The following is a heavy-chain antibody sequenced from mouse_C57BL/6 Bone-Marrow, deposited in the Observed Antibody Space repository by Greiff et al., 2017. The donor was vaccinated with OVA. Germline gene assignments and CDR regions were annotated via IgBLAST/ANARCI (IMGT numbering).Heavy chain of an antibody. D-gene: IGHD1-1*01. Sequence: VQRVESGPELVKPGASVKISCKASGYSFTSYYIHWVKQRPGQGLEWIGWIYPGSGNTKYNEKFKGKATLTADTSSSTAYMQLSSLTSEDSAVYYCARRGVVARDFDYWGQGTTLTVSS. CDR1: GYSFTSYY. V-gene: IGHV1-66*01. CDR2: IYPGSGNT. J-gene: IGHJ2*01. CDR3: ARRGVVARDFDY.